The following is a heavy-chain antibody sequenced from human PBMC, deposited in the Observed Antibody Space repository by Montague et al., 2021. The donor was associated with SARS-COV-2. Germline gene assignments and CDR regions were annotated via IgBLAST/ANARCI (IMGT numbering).Heavy chain of an antibody. J-gene: IGHJ6*02. V-gene: IGHV6-1*01. CDR2: THYRSKWYN. Sequence: CAISGDSVPSHSAAWNWIRQSPSRGLEWLGRTHYRSKWYNDYAVSVKSRITINPDTSKNQFSLQLNSVSPEDTAVYYCARDTRIQLWFDRDYYYGMDVWGQGTTVTVSS. CDR3: ARDTRIQLWFDRDYYYGMDV. CDR1: GDSVPSHSAA. D-gene: IGHD5-18*01.